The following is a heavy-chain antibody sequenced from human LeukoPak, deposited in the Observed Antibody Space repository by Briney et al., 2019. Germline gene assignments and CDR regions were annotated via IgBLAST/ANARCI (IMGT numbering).Heavy chain of an antibody. CDR3: ARNSSGRYFDY. J-gene: IGHJ4*02. CDR1: HHSISSGDY. D-gene: IGHD6-19*01. Sequence: ASETLSLTCVVSHHSISSGDYWGWIRQPPGKGPEWIGSIYYSGSTHYNPSLKSRVIMSVDTSKNQFSLKLRSVTAADTALYYCARNSSGRYFDYWGQGTLVTVSS. V-gene: IGHV4-38-2*01. CDR2: IYYSGST.